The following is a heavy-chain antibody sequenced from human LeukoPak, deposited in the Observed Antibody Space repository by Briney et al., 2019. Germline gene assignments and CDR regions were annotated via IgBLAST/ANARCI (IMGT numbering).Heavy chain of an antibody. V-gene: IGHV3-74*01. J-gene: IGHJ4*02. Sequence: QAGGSLRLSCAASAFTFHSHAMSWVRQTPGKGLMWVSRINSGGSGTSYADSVEGRFTISRDNAKNTLYLQMTSLRVEDTAVYYCAGSLGPLTEYWGQGTLVTVSS. CDR1: AFTFHSHA. D-gene: IGHD7-27*01. CDR3: AGSLGPLTEY. CDR2: INSGGSGT.